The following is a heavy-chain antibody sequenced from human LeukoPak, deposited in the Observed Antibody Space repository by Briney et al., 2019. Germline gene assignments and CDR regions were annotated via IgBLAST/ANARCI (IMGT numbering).Heavy chain of an antibody. Sequence: SETLSLTCTVSGDSISSTNYYWGWIRQPPGKGLEWIGSIYYSGSTYYNPSLESRVTISVDTSKNQFSLKLSSVTAADTAVYYCARGASGRFGELLAIFAFDIWGQGTMVTVSS. D-gene: IGHD3-10*01. J-gene: IGHJ3*02. CDR2: IYYSGST. CDR1: GDSISSTNYY. V-gene: IGHV4-39*01. CDR3: ARGASGRFGELLAIFAFDI.